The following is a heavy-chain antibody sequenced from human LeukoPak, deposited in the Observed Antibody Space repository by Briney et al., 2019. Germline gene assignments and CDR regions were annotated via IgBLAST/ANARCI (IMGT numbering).Heavy chain of an antibody. Sequence: GGSLRLSCAASGFTFSSYGMHWVRQAPGKGLEWVAVICYDGGNKYYADSVKGRFTISRDNSKKTLYLQMNSLRAEDTAVYYCASVKARSSGWFQIDYWGQGTLVTVSS. V-gene: IGHV3-33*01. CDR3: ASVKARSSGWFQIDY. J-gene: IGHJ4*02. D-gene: IGHD6-19*01. CDR1: GFTFSSYG. CDR2: ICYDGGNK.